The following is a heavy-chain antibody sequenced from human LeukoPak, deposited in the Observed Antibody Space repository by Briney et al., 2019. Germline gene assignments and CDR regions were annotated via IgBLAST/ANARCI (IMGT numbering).Heavy chain of an antibody. CDR3: ARSSRRYDFWSGYYIGCWFDP. CDR2: IYYSGST. CDR1: GGSISSGGYY. Sequence: SETLSLTCTVSGGSISSGGYYWSWIRQHPGKGLEWIGYIYYSGSTYYNPSLKSRVTISVDTSKNQFSLKLSSVTAADTAVYYCARSSRRYDFWSGYYIGCWFDPWGQGTLVTVSS. J-gene: IGHJ5*02. D-gene: IGHD3-3*01. V-gene: IGHV4-31*03.